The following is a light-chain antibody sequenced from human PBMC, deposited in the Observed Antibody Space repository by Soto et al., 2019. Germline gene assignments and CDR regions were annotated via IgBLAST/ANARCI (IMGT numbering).Light chain of an antibody. CDR1: SSDVGSYNL. CDR2: EVT. V-gene: IGLV2-23*02. Sequence: QPVLTQPASVSGSPGQSITISCTGTSSDVGSYNLVSWYQQHPGKAPKLMIYEVTKRPSGVSNRFSGYKSGNTASLTISGLQAEDEAAYYCCSYAGTSTVLFGGGTQLTVL. J-gene: IGLJ2*01. CDR3: CSYAGTSTVL.